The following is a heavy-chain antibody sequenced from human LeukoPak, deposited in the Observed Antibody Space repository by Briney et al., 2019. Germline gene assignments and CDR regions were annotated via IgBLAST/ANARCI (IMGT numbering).Heavy chain of an antibody. CDR1: GFTVSNNY. CDR2: IYSGGGT. J-gene: IGHJ4*02. V-gene: IGHV3-53*01. D-gene: IGHD3-16*01. CDR3: ARGGNGPFDY. Sequence: GGSLRLSCVASGFTVSNNYMSWVRQAPGKGLDWVSIIYSGGGTYYADSMKGRFTISRDSSKNTLYLQMNSLRAEDTAVYYCARGGNGPFDYWGQGTLVTVSS.